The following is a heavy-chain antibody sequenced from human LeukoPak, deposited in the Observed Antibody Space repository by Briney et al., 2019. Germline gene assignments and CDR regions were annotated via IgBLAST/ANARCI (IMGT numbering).Heavy chain of an antibody. CDR3: ARDRESGYCSGGSCYSYNWFDP. J-gene: IGHJ5*02. CDR2: IYTSGST. Sequence: KPSETLSLTCTVSGGSISSYYWSWIRQPAGKGLEWIGRIYTSGSTNYNPSLKSRVTMSVDTSKNQFSLKLSSVTVADTAVYYCARDRESGYCSGGSCYSYNWFDPWGQGTLVTVSS. D-gene: IGHD2-15*01. CDR1: GGSISSYY. V-gene: IGHV4-4*07.